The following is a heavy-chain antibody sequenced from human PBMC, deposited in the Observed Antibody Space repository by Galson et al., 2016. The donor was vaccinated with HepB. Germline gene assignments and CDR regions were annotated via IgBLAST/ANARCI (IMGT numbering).Heavy chain of an antibody. D-gene: IGHD2-15*01. CDR1: GFSFRSYS. V-gene: IGHV3-48*02. CDR2: ISSSSHAI. CDR3: ARGNGGTFDL. Sequence: SLRLSCAVSGFSFRSYSMQWVRQAPGKGLEWISYISSSSHAIYYADSVKGQFTISRDNVKNSMFLLMDSLKDEDTGVYYCARGNGGTFDLWGRGTLFTVSS. J-gene: IGHJ2*01.